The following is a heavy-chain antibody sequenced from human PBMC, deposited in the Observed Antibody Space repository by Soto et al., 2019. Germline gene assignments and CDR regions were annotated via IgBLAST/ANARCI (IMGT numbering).Heavy chain of an antibody. D-gene: IGHD4-17*01. CDR3: ARATVTTYYYYGMDV. CDR1: GGTFSSYT. J-gene: IGHJ6*02. Sequence: QVQLVQSGAEVKKPGSSVKVSCKASGGTFSSYTISWVRQAPGQGLEWMGRIIPILGIANYAQKFQGRVAITADKSTSTAYMELSSLRSEDTAVYYCARATVTTYYYYGMDVWGQGTTVTVSS. V-gene: IGHV1-69*02. CDR2: IIPILGIA.